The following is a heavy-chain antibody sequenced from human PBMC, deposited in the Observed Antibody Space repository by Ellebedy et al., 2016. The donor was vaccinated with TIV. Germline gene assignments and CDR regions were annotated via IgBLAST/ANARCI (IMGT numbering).Heavy chain of an antibody. J-gene: IGHJ3*02. CDR2: MRQDGGDK. D-gene: IGHD4-17*01. Sequence: GESLKISCAASGFSFRSYWMSWVRQAPGKGLEWVANMRQDGGDKYYVDSVKGRFTISRDNAKSSLYLQMNSLRAEDTAVYYCATDGSYGDYLSPTHAFVMWGQGTLVTVSA. V-gene: IGHV3-7*01. CDR3: ATDGSYGDYLSPTHAFVM. CDR1: GFSFRSYW.